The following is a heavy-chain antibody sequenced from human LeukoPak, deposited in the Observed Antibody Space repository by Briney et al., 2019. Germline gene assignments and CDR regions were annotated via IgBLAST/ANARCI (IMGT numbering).Heavy chain of an antibody. D-gene: IGHD3-10*01. V-gene: IGHV4-59*01. Sequence: SETLSLTCTVSGGSISSYYWSWIRQSPGKGLEWIGYIYYSGSTNYNTSLKSRVTISVDTSKNQFSMKLCSVTAADTSVYYCARETGSAFDIWGQGTMVIVSS. J-gene: IGHJ3*02. CDR3: ARETGSAFDI. CDR1: GGSISSYY. CDR2: IYYSGST.